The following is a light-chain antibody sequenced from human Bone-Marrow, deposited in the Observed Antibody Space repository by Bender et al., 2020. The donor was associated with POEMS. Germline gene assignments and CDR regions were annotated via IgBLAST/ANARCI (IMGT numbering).Light chain of an antibody. Sequence: QSALTQAASVSGSPGQSITISCTETSSDVGTYNLVSWYQQHPGKAPKLLISDVSNRPSVISHRFSGSKSGNTASLTISGLQAEDEAHYYCASYTSSNALVFGGGTKVTVL. CDR3: ASYTSSNALV. J-gene: IGLJ2*01. V-gene: IGLV2-14*02. CDR2: DVS. CDR1: SSDVGTYNL.